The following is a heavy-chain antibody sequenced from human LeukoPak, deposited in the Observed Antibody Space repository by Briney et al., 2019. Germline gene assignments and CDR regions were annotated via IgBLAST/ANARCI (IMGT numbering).Heavy chain of an antibody. Sequence: SVKVSCKASGGTFSSYAISWVRQAPGQGLEWMGRIIPILGIANYAQKFQGRVTITADKSTSTAYMELSSLRSEDTAVYYCARALYGGNSGFDYWGQGTLVTVSS. CDR1: GGTFSSYA. J-gene: IGHJ4*02. CDR2: IIPILGIA. V-gene: IGHV1-69*04. CDR3: ARALYGGNSGFDY. D-gene: IGHD2-21*02.